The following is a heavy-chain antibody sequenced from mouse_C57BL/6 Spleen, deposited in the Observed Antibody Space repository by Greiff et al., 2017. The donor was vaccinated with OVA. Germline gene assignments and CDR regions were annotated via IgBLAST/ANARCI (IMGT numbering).Heavy chain of an antibody. V-gene: IGHV1-15*01. J-gene: IGHJ2*01. CDR2: IDPETGGT. CDR1: GYTFTDYE. CDR3: TRGPGGY. Sequence: VQLQQSGAELVRPGASVTLSCKASGYTFTDYEMHWVKQTPVHGLEWIGAIDPETGGTAYNQKFKGKAILTADKSSSTAYMELRSLTSADSAVYYCTRGPGGYWGQGTTLTVSS.